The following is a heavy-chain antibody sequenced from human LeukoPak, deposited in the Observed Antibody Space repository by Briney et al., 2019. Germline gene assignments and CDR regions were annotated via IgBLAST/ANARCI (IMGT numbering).Heavy chain of an antibody. Sequence: QTGGSLRLSCAASGFTFSSYWMHWVRQAPGKGLVWVSRINSDGSSTSYADSVKGRFTISRDNAKNTLYLQMNSLRAEDTVVYYCARDYSSGWYADFDYWGQGTLVTVSS. CDR2: INSDGSST. D-gene: IGHD6-19*01. CDR3: ARDYSSGWYADFDY. V-gene: IGHV3-74*01. J-gene: IGHJ4*02. CDR1: GFTFSSYW.